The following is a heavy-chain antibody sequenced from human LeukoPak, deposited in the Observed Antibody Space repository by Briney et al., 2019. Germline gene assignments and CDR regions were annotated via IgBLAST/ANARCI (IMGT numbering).Heavy chain of an antibody. CDR3: ARGGVSRTHDY. D-gene: IGHD3-3*01. Sequence: GGSLRLSCAASGFTFSSFCMHWVRQAPGKGLVWVSHINGSGSATSYADSVKGRFTISKDNAKNTLYLQMNSLRAEDTAVYYCARGGVSRTHDYWGQGTLVTVSS. CDR1: GFTFSSFC. J-gene: IGHJ4*02. V-gene: IGHV3-74*01. CDR2: INGSGSAT.